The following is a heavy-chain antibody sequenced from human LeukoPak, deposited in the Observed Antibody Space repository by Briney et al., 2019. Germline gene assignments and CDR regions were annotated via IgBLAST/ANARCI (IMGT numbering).Heavy chain of an antibody. V-gene: IGHV4-34*01. J-gene: IGHJ3*02. CDR3: AKSNGYGLVDI. CDR1: GGSFSGYY. D-gene: IGHD3-10*01. Sequence: PSETLSLTCAVYGGSFSGYYWSWIRQPPGKGLEWIGEINHSGSTNYNPSLKSRVTISLDTSRNQFSLKLTSVTAADTAVYYCAKSNGYGLVDIWGQGTMVTVSS. CDR2: INHSGST.